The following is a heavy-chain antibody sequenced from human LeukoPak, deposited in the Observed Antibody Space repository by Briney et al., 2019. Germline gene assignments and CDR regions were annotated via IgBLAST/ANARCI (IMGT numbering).Heavy chain of an antibody. CDR1: GGTFSSYA. D-gene: IGHD6-13*01. J-gene: IGHJ4*02. CDR3: ALSSSWYVNGLDY. V-gene: IGHV1-69*04. Sequence: SVKVSCKASGGTFSSYAISWVRQAPGQGLEWMGRIIPILGIANYAQKFQGRVTITADKSTSTAYMELSSLRSEDTAVYYCALSSSWYVNGLDYWGQGTLVTVSS. CDR2: IIPILGIA.